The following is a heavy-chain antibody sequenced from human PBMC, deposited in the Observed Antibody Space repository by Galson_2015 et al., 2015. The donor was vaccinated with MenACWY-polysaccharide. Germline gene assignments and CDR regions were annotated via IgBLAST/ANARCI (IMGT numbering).Heavy chain of an antibody. CDR2: IYPGDSDT. CDR3: ARQILDCSSTSCYNGNDY. CDR1: GYSFTSYW. J-gene: IGHJ4*02. D-gene: IGHD2-2*02. V-gene: IGHV5-51*01. Sequence: QSGAEVKKPGESLKISCKGSGYSFTSYWIGWVRQMPGKGLEWMGIIYPGDSDTRYSPSFQGQVTISADKSISTAYLQWSSLKASDTAMYYCARQILDCSSTSCYNGNDYWGQGTLVTVSS.